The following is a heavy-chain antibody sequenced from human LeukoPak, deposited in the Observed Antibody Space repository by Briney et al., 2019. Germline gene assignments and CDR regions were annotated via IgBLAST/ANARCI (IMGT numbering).Heavy chain of an antibody. V-gene: IGHV3-21*01. CDR3: ARDRGYSGYAHGY. CDR1: GFTFSSYA. J-gene: IGHJ4*02. Sequence: GGSLRLSCAASGFTFSSYALGWIRQAPGKGLEWVSSIINSSYIYYSDSVKGRSTISRDNTKNSLYLQMDRLSAEDTAIYYCARDRGYSGYAHGYWGQGTLVTVSS. D-gene: IGHD5-12*01. CDR2: IINSSYI.